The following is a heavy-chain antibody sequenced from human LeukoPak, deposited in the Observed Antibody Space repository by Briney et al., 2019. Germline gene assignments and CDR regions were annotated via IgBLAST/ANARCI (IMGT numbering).Heavy chain of an antibody. J-gene: IGHJ4*02. D-gene: IGHD1-7*01. CDR2: IREDGGKQ. CDR3: ARDRDWNSGFDY. CDR1: GFNFDNFW. V-gene: IGHV3-7*01. Sequence: PGGSLRLSCAASGFNFDNFWMSWVRQAPGKGLEWVANIREDGGKQNYVDSVKGRFTISRDNAKSSVYLQLNSLRVEDTAVYYCARDRDWNSGFDYWGQGTLVTVSS.